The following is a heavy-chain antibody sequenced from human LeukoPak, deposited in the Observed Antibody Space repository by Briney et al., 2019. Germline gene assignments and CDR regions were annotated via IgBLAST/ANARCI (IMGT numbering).Heavy chain of an antibody. J-gene: IGHJ4*02. D-gene: IGHD5-18*01. Sequence: GGSLRLSCAASGFTVSSNYMSWVRQAPGKGLEWVSVIYSGGSTYYADSVKGRFTISRDNSKNTLYLQMNSLRAEDTAVYYCARQITSGYSYGRSYYFDYWGQGTLVTVSS. CDR3: ARQITSGYSYGRSYYFDY. CDR2: IYSGGST. CDR1: GFTVSSNY. V-gene: IGHV3-53*01.